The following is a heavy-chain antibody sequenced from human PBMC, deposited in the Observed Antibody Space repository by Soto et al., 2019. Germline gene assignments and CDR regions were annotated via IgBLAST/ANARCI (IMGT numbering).Heavy chain of an antibody. V-gene: IGHV4-31*03. CDR2: IYYSGST. CDR1: GGSISSAGYY. Sequence: SETLSLTCTVSGGSISSAGYYWSWIRQLPGKGLEWIGYIYYSGSTYYNPSLKSRITISVDTSKNQFSLKLSSVTAADTAVYYCARDRSNWAFDYWGQGTLVTVSS. CDR3: ARDRSNWAFDY. J-gene: IGHJ4*02. D-gene: IGHD7-27*01.